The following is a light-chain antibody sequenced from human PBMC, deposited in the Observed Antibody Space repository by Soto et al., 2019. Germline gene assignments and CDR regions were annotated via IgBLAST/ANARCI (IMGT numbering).Light chain of an antibody. CDR2: DAS. V-gene: IGKV3-11*01. Sequence: EIVLTQSPATLSLSPGERATLSCRASQSVSSYLAWYQQKPGQAPRLLIYDASNRATGIPARFSGRGSGTDFTTTTSRLEPEDFAGYYCQQRSNWPPGFGQGTRLEI. CDR1: QSVSSY. CDR3: QQRSNWPPG. J-gene: IGKJ5*01.